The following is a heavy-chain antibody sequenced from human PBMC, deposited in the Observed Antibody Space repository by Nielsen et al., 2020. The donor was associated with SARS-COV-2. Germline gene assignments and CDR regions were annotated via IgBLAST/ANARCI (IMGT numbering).Heavy chain of an antibody. CDR2: INPSGGST. J-gene: IGHJ6*02. Sequence: ASVKVSCKASGYTFTSYYMHWVRQAPGQGLEWMGIINPSGGSTSYAQKFQGRVTMTRDTSTSTVYMELRSLRSDDTAVYYCARDKPEWLVPGYYYGMDVWGQGTTVTVSS. CDR3: ARDKPEWLVPGYYYGMDV. CDR1: GYTFTSYY. D-gene: IGHD6-19*01. V-gene: IGHV1-46*01.